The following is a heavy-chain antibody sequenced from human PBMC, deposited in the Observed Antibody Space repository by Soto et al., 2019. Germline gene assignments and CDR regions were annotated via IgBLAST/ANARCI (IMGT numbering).Heavy chain of an antibody. D-gene: IGHD1-20*01. Sequence: QITLKESGPTLVKPTQTLTLTCTFSGFSLSTSGVSVGWIRQPPGKALEWLGVINWDDDKRYSPSLTGRLSITQDTSKNQMVLTMTNMDPVDTATYYFAHSRNVYNKRGLEYWGQGTLVTVSS. CDR3: AHSRNVYNKRGLEY. CDR2: INWDDDK. CDR1: GFSLSTSGVS. J-gene: IGHJ4*02. V-gene: IGHV2-5*02.